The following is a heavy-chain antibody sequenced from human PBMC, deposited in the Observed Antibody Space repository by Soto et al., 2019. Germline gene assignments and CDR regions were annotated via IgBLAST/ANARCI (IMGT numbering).Heavy chain of an antibody. J-gene: IGHJ4*02. CDR3: ARESRWELLYYDS. Sequence: EVQLVESGGGLVQPGGSLRLSCAASGFTFSDHYMDWVRQAPGKGLEWVGRTRNKANSYTTEYAASVKGRFTISRDDSKNSLYLQMNSLKTEDTAVYYCARESRWELLYYDSWGQGTLVTVSS. CDR2: TRNKANSYTT. CDR1: GFTFSDHY. D-gene: IGHD1-26*01. V-gene: IGHV3-72*01.